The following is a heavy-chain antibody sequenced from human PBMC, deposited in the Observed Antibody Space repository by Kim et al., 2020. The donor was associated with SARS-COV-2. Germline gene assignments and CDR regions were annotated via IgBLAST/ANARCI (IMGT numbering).Heavy chain of an antibody. J-gene: IGHJ6*02. CDR2: IYTSGST. Sequence: TLSLTCTVSGGSISSGSYYWSWIRQPAGKGLEWIGRIYTSGSTNYNPSLKSRVTISVDTSKNQFSLKLSSVTAADTAVYYCARGRGGTKITMVRGNNYYYGMDVWGQGTTVTVSS. V-gene: IGHV4-61*02. D-gene: IGHD3-10*01. CDR1: GGSISSGSYY. CDR3: ARGRGGTKITMVRGNNYYYGMDV.